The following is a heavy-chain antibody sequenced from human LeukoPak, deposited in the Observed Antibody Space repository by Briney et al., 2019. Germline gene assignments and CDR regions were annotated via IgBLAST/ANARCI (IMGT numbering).Heavy chain of an antibody. V-gene: IGHV4-31*03. D-gene: IGHD2-2*01. J-gene: IGHJ5*02. Sequence: SETLSLICTVSGGSISSGGYYWSWIRQHPGKGLEWIGYIYYSGSTYYNPSLKSRVTISVDTSKNQFSLKLSSVTAADTAGYYCARDTSSTNWFDPWGQGTLVTVSS. CDR1: GGSISSGGYY. CDR2: IYYSGST. CDR3: ARDTSSTNWFDP.